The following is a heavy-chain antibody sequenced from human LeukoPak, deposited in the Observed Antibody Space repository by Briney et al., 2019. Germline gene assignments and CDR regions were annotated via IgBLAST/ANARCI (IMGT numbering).Heavy chain of an antibody. V-gene: IGHV3-9*01. CDR2: ISWNSGSI. CDR1: GFTFSSYA. CDR3: AKAISRRRAFDI. Sequence: GGSLRLSCEASGFTFSSYAMSWVRQAPGKGLEWVSGISWNSGSIGYADSVKGRFTISRDNAKNSLYLQMNSLRAEDTALYYCAKAISRRRAFDIWGQGTMVTVSS. J-gene: IGHJ3*02.